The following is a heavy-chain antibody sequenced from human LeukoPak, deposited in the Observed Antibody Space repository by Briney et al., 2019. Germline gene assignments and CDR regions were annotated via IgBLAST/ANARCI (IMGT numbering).Heavy chain of an antibody. J-gene: IGHJ4*02. V-gene: IGHV3-23*01. Sequence: GGSLRLSCAASGFTFSSYAMSWVRQAPGKGLEWVSGISGNGGSTYYADSVKGRFTISRDNSKSTLYLQMNSLRAEDTAIYYCARGIGGPDYWGRGTLVTVSS. CDR3: ARGIGGPDY. D-gene: IGHD4-23*01. CDR2: ISGNGGST. CDR1: GFTFSSYA.